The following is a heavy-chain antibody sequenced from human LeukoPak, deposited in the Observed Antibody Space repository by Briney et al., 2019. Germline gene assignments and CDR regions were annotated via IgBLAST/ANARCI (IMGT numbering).Heavy chain of an antibody. Sequence: GGSLRLSCAASGFTFSNDEMNWVRQAPGKGRGWVSYISGSGSTIYYADSVKGRFTISRDNTKDSLYLQMTSLRAEDTAVYYCARVRSGYSHENYFDYWGQGTLVTVSS. J-gene: IGHJ4*02. CDR3: ARVRSGYSHENYFDY. CDR1: GFTFSNDE. CDR2: ISGSGSTI. D-gene: IGHD5-18*01. V-gene: IGHV3-48*03.